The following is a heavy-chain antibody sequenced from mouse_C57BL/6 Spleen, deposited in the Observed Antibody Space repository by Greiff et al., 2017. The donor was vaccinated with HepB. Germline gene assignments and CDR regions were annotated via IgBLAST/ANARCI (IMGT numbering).Heavy chain of an antibody. CDR1: GYTFTSYW. Sequence: QVHVKQPGAELVKPGASVKLSCKASGYTFTSYWMHWVKQRPGQGLEWIGMIHPNSGSTNYNEKFKSKATLTVDKSSSTAYMQLSSLTSEDSAVYYCAKIFITTVVATYYFDYWGQGTTLTVSS. V-gene: IGHV1-64*01. D-gene: IGHD1-1*01. CDR3: AKIFITTVVATYYFDY. J-gene: IGHJ2*01. CDR2: IHPNSGST.